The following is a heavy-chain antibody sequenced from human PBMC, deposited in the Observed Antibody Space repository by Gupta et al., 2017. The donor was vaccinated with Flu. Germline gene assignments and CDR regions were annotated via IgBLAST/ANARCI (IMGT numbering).Heavy chain of an antibody. D-gene: IGHD1-26*01. CDR3: ARSVTYYDSYFDY. V-gene: IGHV1-69*01. J-gene: IGHJ4*02. CDR1: GVTFSSFA. CDR2: IITMCRTA. Sequence: QVQLVQSGAEVKKPGSSVKVSCKASGVTFSSFAISWVRQAPGQGLEWMGGIITMCRTANYAQKFQGRVTITADESTNTASMELSSLRSDDTAVYFCARSVTYYDSYFDYWGQGTLVTVSS.